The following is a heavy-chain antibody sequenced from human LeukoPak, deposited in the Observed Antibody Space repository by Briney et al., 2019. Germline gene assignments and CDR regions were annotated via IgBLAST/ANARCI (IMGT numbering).Heavy chain of an antibody. CDR1: GGSISSYY. V-gene: IGHV4-59*01. D-gene: IGHD6-13*01. CDR3: ARHSGHSSTNDAFDI. J-gene: IGHJ3*02. Sequence: SETLSLTRSVSGGSISSYYWSWIRQPPGKGLEWIGYIYYSGSTYYNPSLKSRVTISVDTSKNQFSLKLTSVTAADTAVYYCARHSGHSSTNDAFDIWGQGTMVIVSS. CDR2: IYYSGST.